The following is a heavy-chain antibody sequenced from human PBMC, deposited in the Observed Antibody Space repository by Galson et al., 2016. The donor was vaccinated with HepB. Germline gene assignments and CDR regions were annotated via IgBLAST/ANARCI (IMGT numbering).Heavy chain of an antibody. CDR1: GFTFSSYW. V-gene: IGHV3-7*03. Sequence: SLRLSCAASGFTFSSYWMNWVRQAPGKGLEWVANIKRDGSEKYYVDSVKGRFTISRDNSKNTVNLQMNSLRAEDTAVYYCARARCSTSSCYGKWRDHPDYYYGMDVWGKGTTVTVSS. CDR2: IKRDGSEK. D-gene: IGHD2-2*01. J-gene: IGHJ6*04. CDR3: ARARCSTSSCYGKWRDHPDYYYGMDV.